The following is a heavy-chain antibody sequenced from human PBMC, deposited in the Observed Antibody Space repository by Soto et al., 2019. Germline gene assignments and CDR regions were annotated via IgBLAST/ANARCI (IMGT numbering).Heavy chain of an antibody. Sequence: PGGSLRLSCEVSGFSVSTNYMGWVRQAPGKGLEWVSMKNSGGSTTYANSVRGRFTIARDNSKNTISLQMNSLRAEDTAVYYCASLSRNTIQEAGPDDHWGQGTLVTVSS. V-gene: IGHV3-53*01. CDR2: KNSGGST. CDR3: ASLSRNTIQEAGPDDH. J-gene: IGHJ4*02. D-gene: IGHD2-2*02. CDR1: GFSVSTNY.